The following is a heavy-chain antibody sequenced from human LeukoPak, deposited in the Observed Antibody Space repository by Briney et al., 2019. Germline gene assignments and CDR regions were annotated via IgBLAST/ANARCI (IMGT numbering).Heavy chain of an antibody. CDR1: GFTFSSYW. CDR3: ARKAYGLDV. CDR2: IKQDGSEK. V-gene: IGHV3-7*03. J-gene: IGHJ6*04. Sequence: PGGSLRLSCAPSGFTFSSYWMSWVRQAPGKGLEWVANIKQDGSEKYYVDSVKGRFTISRDNAKNSLYLQTNSLRADDTAVYYCARKAYGLDVWGKGTTVTVSS.